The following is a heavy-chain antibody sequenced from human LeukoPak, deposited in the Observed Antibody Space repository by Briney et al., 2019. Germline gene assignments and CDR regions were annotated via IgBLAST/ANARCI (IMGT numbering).Heavy chain of an antibody. D-gene: IGHD1-26*01. V-gene: IGHV3-48*02. Sequence: GGSLRLSCAGTGFTFSAYSLNWVRQAPGKGLEWVSYISSGAGDTYYADSVKGRFTISRDNAQNSLYLQMNGLRDGDTAVYHCARSRSGNYFDYWGQGTLVSVSS. CDR3: ARSRSGNYFDY. CDR2: ISSGAGDT. CDR1: GFTFSAYS. J-gene: IGHJ4*02.